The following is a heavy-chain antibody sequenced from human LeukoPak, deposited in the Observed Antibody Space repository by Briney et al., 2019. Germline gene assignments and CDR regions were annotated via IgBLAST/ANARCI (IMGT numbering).Heavy chain of an antibody. D-gene: IGHD6-19*01. Sequence: SETLSLTCTVSGDSISNYYWSWVRQPAGKGLEWIGNIHASGSTSYNPSLMSRVTISVDTSKNQFSLKLSSVTAADTAVYYCAYSSGWSGDYWGQGTLVTVSS. CDR1: GDSISNYY. CDR2: IHASGST. V-gene: IGHV4-4*07. J-gene: IGHJ4*02. CDR3: AYSSGWSGDY.